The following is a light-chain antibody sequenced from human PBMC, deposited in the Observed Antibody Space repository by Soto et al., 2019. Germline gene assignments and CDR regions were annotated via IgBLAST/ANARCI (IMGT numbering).Light chain of an antibody. CDR3: QQHSNWFRT. CDR2: GAS. CDR1: QSVSSN. J-gene: IGKJ1*01. V-gene: IGKV3-15*01. Sequence: EIVMTQSPATLSVSPGERATLSCRASQSVSSNLAWYQQKPGQAPRLLIYGASTRATGIPARFSGSGSGTEFTLTISSLQSEDFAVYYCQQHSNWFRTFGQGTKVDIK.